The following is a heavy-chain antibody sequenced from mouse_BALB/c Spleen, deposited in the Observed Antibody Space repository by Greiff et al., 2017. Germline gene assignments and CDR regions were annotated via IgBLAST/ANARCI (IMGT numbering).Heavy chain of an antibody. V-gene: IGHV2-6-7*01. Sequence: VKLMESGPGLVAPSQSLSITCTVSGFSLTGYGVNWVRQPPGKGLEWLGMIWGDGSTDYNSALKSRLSISKDNSKSQVFLKMNSLQTDDTARYYCARDRGLRHYAMDYWGQGTSVTVSS. D-gene: IGHD2-4*01. J-gene: IGHJ4*01. CDR1: GFSLTGYG. CDR2: IWGDGST. CDR3: ARDRGLRHYAMDY.